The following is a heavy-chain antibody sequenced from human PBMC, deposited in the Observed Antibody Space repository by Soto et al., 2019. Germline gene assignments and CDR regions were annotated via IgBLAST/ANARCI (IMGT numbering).Heavy chain of an antibody. J-gene: IGHJ5*02. CDR2: IGTHNGDT. V-gene: IGHV1-18*01. D-gene: IGHD3-3*01. Sequence: QLVQSGPEVKKPGASVKVSCKASGYTFNTYGFSWVRQAPGQGLEWVGWIGTHNGDTTYAQNFQGRVTMTIDTSTTTSYMELRSLTSDDTAMYFCARDWRGAEGFDPWGQGTLVTVSS. CDR1: GYTFNTYG. CDR3: ARDWRGAEGFDP.